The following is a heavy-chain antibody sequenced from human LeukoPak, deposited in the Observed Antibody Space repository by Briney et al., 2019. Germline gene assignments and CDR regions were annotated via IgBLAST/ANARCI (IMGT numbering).Heavy chain of an antibody. V-gene: IGHV3-72*01. J-gene: IGHJ4*02. CDR3: ARRNSVTQGLDN. D-gene: IGHD5/OR15-5a*01. CDR1: GXXFXXXY. Sequence: GGSLRLSCAASGXXFXXXYXXXXXXAXGXXLXXXXXXRNKAXSYTTEYAASVKGRFTVSRDDSKNSLFLQMNSLESEDTAVYYCARRNSVTQGLDNWGQGTLVTVSS. CDR2: XRNKAXSYTT.